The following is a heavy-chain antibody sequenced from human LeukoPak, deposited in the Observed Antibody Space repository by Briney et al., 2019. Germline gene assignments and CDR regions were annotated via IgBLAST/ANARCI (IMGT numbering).Heavy chain of an antibody. D-gene: IGHD2-21*01. CDR2: ISAYNGNT. CDR3: AGGGDLKGRWWGMDV. J-gene: IGHJ6*02. V-gene: IGHV1-18*01. CDR1: GYTFTSYG. Sequence: GASVKVSCKASGYTFTSYGISWVRQAPGQGLEWMGWISAYNGNTNYAQKLQGRVTMTTDTSTSTAYMELRSLRSDDTAVYYCAGGGDLKGRWWGMDVWGQGTTVTVFS.